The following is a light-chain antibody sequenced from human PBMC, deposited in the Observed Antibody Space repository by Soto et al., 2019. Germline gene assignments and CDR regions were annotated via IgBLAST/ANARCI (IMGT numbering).Light chain of an antibody. CDR1: QGISSY. Sequence: IQLTQSPSSLSASVGDRVTITCRASQGISSYLAWYQQKPGKAPKLLIYGASTLEGGVQFRFSGSGSGTDFTLIISSVQPEDFATYYCQQLNTYPFTFVQGTRLEIK. J-gene: IGKJ5*01. CDR3: QQLNTYPFT. CDR2: GAS. V-gene: IGKV1-9*01.